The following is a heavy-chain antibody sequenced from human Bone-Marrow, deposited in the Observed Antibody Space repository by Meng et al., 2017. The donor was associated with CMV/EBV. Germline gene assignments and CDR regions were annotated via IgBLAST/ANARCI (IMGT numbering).Heavy chain of an antibody. J-gene: IGHJ6*01. CDR2: ISYDGNSE. V-gene: IGHV3-30*04. CDR3: ARGPTYSDFWRGDPPHYGVDV. CDR1: GFTFSSYA. Sequence: GESLKISCATSGFTFSSYAMHWVRQAPGKGLEWVATISYDGNSEYYADSVKGRFTISRDNSKDTLFVQMNSLRAEDRAVYYCARGPTYSDFWRGDPPHYGVDVWGQGTTVTVYS. D-gene: IGHD3-3*01.